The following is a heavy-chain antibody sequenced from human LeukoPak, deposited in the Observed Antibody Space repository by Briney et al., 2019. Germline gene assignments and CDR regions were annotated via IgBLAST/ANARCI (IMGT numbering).Heavy chain of an antibody. CDR3: ARTSSSDTFDY. V-gene: IGHV3-21*01. CDR1: GFTFSDYT. Sequence: GGSLRLSCAASGFTFSDYTLNWVRQPPGKGLEWVSSITGDSNYIYYADSVKGRFTISRDNAKNSLYLQMNSLRAEDTAVYYCARTSSSDTFDYWGQGTLVTVSS. D-gene: IGHD6-6*01. J-gene: IGHJ4*02. CDR2: ITGDSNYI.